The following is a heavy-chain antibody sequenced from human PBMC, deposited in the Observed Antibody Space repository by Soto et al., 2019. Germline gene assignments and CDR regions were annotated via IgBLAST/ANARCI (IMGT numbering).Heavy chain of an antibody. J-gene: IGHJ6*02. CDR1: GGSISSGGYY. V-gene: IGHV4-31*03. CDR3: AREERVAAAGTYLNGMDV. Sequence: QVQLQESGPGLVKPSQTLSLTCTVSGGSISSGGYYWSWIRQHPGKGLEWIRYIYYSGSTYYNPSLKSRVTISVDTSKNQFSLKLSSVTAADTAVYYCAREERVAAAGTYLNGMDVWGQGTTVTVSS. D-gene: IGHD6-13*01. CDR2: IYYSGST.